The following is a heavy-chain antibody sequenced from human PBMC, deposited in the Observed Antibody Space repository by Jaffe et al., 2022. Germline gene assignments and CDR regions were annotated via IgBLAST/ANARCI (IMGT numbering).Heavy chain of an antibody. CDR1: GYTFTNYY. J-gene: IGHJ4*02. CDR3: ARGKAGWDSSGWYGFDY. Sequence: QVQLVQSGAEVKKPGASVKVSCKASGYTFTNYYMHWVRRAPGQGLEWVGIINPSGDRTSNAQKFQGRVTMTRDTSTSTVYMDLSSLRYEDTAVYYCARGKAGWDSSGWYGFDYWGQGTLVTVSS. CDR2: INPSGDRT. D-gene: IGHD6-19*01. V-gene: IGHV1-46*01.